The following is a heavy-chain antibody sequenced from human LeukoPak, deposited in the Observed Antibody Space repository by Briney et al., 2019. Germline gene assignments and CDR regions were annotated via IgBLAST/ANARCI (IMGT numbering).Heavy chain of an antibody. Sequence: GGSLRLSCAASGFTFSHYGMSWVRQAPGKGLEWVATIKEDGSEKYYVDSVKGRCTISRDNAKNSLHLQMNSLSTEDTAVYYCARGRTRVVYWGQGTPVTVSS. CDR3: ARGRTRVVY. J-gene: IGHJ4*02. V-gene: IGHV3-7*01. CDR2: IKEDGSEK. CDR1: GFTFSHYG.